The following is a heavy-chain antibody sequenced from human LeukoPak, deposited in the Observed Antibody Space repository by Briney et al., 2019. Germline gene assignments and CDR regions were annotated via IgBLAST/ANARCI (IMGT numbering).Heavy chain of an antibody. CDR1: RFIFSSYS. Sequence: PGGSLRLSCAASRFIFSSYSMNWVRQAPGKGLEWVSSISSSSNYIYYADSVKGRFTISRDNAKNSLYLQMNSLRAEDTAVYYCAREGSDIPTGYPYGFDIWGQGTMVTVSS. D-gene: IGHD3-9*01. V-gene: IGHV3-21*01. CDR2: ISSSSNYI. J-gene: IGHJ3*02. CDR3: AREGSDIPTGYPYGFDI.